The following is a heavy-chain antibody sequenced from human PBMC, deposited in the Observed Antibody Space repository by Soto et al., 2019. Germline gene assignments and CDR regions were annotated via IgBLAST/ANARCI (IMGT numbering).Heavy chain of an antibody. CDR3: ARAYCSGGSCYSAGGFDP. CDR1: GGSISSYY. CDR2: IYYSGST. J-gene: IGHJ5*02. V-gene: IGHV4-59*01. D-gene: IGHD2-15*01. Sequence: SETLSLTCTGSGGSISSYYWSWIRQPPGKGLEWIGYIYYSGSTNYNPSLKSRVTISVDTSKNQFSLKLSSVTAADTAVYYCARAYCSGGSCYSAGGFDPWGQGTLVTVSS.